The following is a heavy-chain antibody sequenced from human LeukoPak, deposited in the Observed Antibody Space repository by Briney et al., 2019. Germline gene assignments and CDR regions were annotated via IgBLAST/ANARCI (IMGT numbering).Heavy chain of an antibody. CDR1: GYTFNSHH. J-gene: IGHJ4*02. Sequence: ASVKVSCKASGYTFNSHHIHWLRQAPDQGLEWMGIINPNVCSTYFSKQFQGRLTVTRDTSTSTVFMEVSSLRSEDTAVYYCARAAGYSSGWPFDYWGKGTLVTVSS. CDR2: INPNVCST. D-gene: IGHD6-19*01. CDR3: ARAAGYSSGWPFDY. V-gene: IGHV1-46*02.